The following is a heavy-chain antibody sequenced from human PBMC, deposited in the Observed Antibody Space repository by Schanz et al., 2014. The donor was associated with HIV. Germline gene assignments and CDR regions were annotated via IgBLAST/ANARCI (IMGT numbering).Heavy chain of an antibody. CDR1: GGTFSNYA. Sequence: QVQLLQSGTEVKKPGSSVKVSCKGSGGTFSNYAISWVRQAPGQGLEWMGGIIPIFDTTKYAQKFQGRVTITADKSTSTAYMELSSLRSEDTAVYFCAGRYNWNDEEGGGEYNWFDPWGQGTLVTVSS. J-gene: IGHJ5*02. V-gene: IGHV1-69*06. CDR2: IIPIFDTT. D-gene: IGHD1-20*01. CDR3: AGRYNWNDEEGGGEYNWFDP.